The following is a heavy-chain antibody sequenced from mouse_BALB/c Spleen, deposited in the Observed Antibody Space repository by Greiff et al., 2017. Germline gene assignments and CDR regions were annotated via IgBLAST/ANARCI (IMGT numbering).Heavy chain of an antibody. CDR3: AIQYYYAMDY. Sequence: VQLQQPGAELVKPGASVKLSCKASGYTFTSYWMHWVKQRPGQGLEWIGEINPSNGRTNYNEKFKSKATLTVDKSSSTAYMQLSSLTSEDSAVYYCAIQYYYAMDYWGQGTSVTVSS. CDR1: GYTFTSYW. J-gene: IGHJ4*01. CDR2: INPSNGRT. V-gene: IGHV1S81*02.